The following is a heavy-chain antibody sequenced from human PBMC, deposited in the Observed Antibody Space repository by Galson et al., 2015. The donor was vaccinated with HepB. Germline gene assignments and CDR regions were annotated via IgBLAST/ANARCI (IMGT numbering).Heavy chain of an antibody. CDR1: GGTFSSYA. J-gene: IGHJ4*02. CDR2: IIPIFGTA. Sequence: SVKVSCKASGGTFSSYAISWVRQAPGQGLEWMGGIIPIFGTANYAQKFQGRVTITADKSTSTAYMELSSLRSEDTAVYYCARDLRRYSSSWFFDYWGQGTLVTVSS. V-gene: IGHV1-69*06. CDR3: ARDLRRYSSSWFFDY. D-gene: IGHD6-13*01.